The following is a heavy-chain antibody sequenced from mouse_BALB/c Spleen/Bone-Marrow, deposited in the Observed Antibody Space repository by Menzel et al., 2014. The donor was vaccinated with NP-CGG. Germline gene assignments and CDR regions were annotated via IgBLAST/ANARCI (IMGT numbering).Heavy chain of an antibody. J-gene: IGHJ4*01. CDR1: GYTFTSYW. CDR2: IDPSDSYT. V-gene: IGHV1-69*02. CDR3: ATARATSYAMDY. Sequence: VQLQQSGAELVKPGASVKLSCKASGYTFTSYWMHWVKQRPGQGLEWIGEIDPSDSYTNYNQKFKGKATLTVDKSSSTAYMQHSSLTSEDSAVYYCATARATSYAMDYWGQGTSVTVSS. D-gene: IGHD3-1*01.